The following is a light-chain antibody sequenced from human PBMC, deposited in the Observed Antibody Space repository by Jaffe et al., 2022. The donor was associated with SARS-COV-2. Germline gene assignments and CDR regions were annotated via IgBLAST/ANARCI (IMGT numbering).Light chain of an antibody. Sequence: LVLTQSPGTLSLSPGERATLSCRASQSVTINNLAWYQQKPGQAPRLLVYGASYRATGLPDRFSGSGSGTDFTLTISRLEPEDFAVYFCQHYDSSSRYTFGQGTKLEIK. CDR3: QHYDSSSRYT. V-gene: IGKV3-20*01. CDR1: QSVTINN. J-gene: IGKJ2*01. CDR2: GAS.